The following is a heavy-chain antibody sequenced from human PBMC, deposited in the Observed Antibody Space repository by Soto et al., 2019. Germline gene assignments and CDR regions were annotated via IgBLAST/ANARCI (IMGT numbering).Heavy chain of an antibody. D-gene: IGHD1-1*01. CDR1: GFTFDTYG. J-gene: IGHJ6*02. CDR3: ARVTPGNNLYYFSGLDF. V-gene: IGHV3-30-3*01. CDR2: ISYEGSNT. Sequence: GGSLRLSCVASGFTFDTYGIHWVRQAPGKGLQWVALISYEGSNTYYADSVRGRFTISRDNSKNTLYLQMNALRPEDTGLYYCARVTPGNNLYYFSGLDFWGQGTSVTVSS.